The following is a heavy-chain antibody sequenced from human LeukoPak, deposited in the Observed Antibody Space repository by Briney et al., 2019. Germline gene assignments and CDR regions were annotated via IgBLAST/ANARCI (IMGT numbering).Heavy chain of an antibody. CDR1: GGSLTSISYY. CDR3: ARQTRYYYDSSGYSRYFDY. CDR2: IYYSGST. Sequence: SETLSLTCTVSGGSLTSISYYWGWIRQPPGKGLEWIGSIYYSGSTYYNPSLESRVTISVDTSKNQFSLKLSSVTAADTAVYYCARQTRYYYDSSGYSRYFDYWGQGTLVTVSS. J-gene: IGHJ4*02. V-gene: IGHV4-39*01. D-gene: IGHD3-22*01.